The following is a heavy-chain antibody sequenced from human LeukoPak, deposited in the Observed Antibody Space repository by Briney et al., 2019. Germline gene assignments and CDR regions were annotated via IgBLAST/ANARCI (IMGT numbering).Heavy chain of an antibody. CDR3: ARLGYDDSSGYNFDY. D-gene: IGHD3-22*01. J-gene: IGHJ4*02. CDR1: GFTFSSYS. CDR2: ISSSASTI. V-gene: IGHV3-48*04. Sequence: PGGSLRLSCAASGFTFSSYSMNWVRQAPGKGLEWVSYISSSASTIYYADSVKGRFTISRDNAKNSLYLQMNSLRAEDTAVYYCARLGYDDSSGYNFDYWGQGTLVTVSS.